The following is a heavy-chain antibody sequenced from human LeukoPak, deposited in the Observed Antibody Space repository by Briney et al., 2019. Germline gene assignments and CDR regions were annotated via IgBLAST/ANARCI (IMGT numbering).Heavy chain of an antibody. CDR2: ISYDGSNK. J-gene: IGHJ4*02. V-gene: IGHV3-30*18. Sequence: GGSLRLSCAASGFTFSSYGMHWVRQAPGKGLEWVAVISYDGSNKYYADSVKGRFTISRDNSKNTLYLQMNSLRAEDTAVYYCAKGISHPYYYDSSGYSEPDYWGQGTLVTVSS. CDR3: AKGISHPYYYDSSGYSEPDY. CDR1: GFTFSSYG. D-gene: IGHD3-22*01.